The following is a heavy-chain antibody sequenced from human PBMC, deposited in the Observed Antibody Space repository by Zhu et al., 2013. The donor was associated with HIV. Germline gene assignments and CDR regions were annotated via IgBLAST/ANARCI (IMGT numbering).Heavy chain of an antibody. Sequence: VQLVESGGGVVQPGRSLRLSCAASGFTFSSHGMHWVRQAPGQGLEWMGIINPSGGSTSYAQKFQGRVTMTRDTSTSTVYMELSSLRSEDTAVYYCARDMDRGVSSGWYKGAFDIWGQGTMVTVSS. CDR3: ARDMDRGVSSGWYKGAFDI. D-gene: IGHD6-19*01. V-gene: IGHV1-46*01. CDR1: GFTFSSHG. J-gene: IGHJ3*02. CDR2: INPSGGST.